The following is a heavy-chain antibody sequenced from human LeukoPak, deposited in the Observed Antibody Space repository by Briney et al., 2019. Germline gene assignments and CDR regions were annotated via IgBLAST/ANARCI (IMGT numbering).Heavy chain of an antibody. CDR1: GYSISNDYF. V-gene: IGHV4-38-2*02. J-gene: IGHJ4*02. CDR3: VRDVGQLRSDY. CDR2: ISHSGNT. D-gene: IGHD2-2*01. Sequence: SETLSLTCVVSGYSISNDYFWGWIRQVPGKGLEWIGTISHSGNTYYKPSLKSRVTISLDTSKNQSSLKLSSVTAADTAVYYCVRDVGQLRSDYWGQGTLVTVSS.